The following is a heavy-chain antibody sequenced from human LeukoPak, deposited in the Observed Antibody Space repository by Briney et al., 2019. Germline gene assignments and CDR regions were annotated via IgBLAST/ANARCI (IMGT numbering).Heavy chain of an antibody. V-gene: IGHV3-30-3*01. CDR3: ARDLGDAFNI. Sequence: GGSLRLSCAASGFTFSSYAMHWVRQAPGKGLEWVAVISYDGSNKYYADSVKGRFTISRDNSKNTLYLQMNSLRAEDTAVYYCARDLGDAFNIWGQGTMVTVSS. CDR2: ISYDGSNK. CDR1: GFTFSSYA. J-gene: IGHJ3*02.